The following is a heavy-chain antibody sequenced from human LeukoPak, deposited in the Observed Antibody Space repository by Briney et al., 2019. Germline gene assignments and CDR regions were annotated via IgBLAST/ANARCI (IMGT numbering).Heavy chain of an antibody. J-gene: IGHJ6*02. CDR3: ARGDGRDNGMDV. Sequence: ASVTVSCKASGYTFTSYDINWVRQATGQGLEWMGWMNPNSGNTGYAKKFQGRVTMTTNTSISTAYMELGSLRSEDSAVYYCARGDGRDNGMDVWGQGTTVTVSS. D-gene: IGHD2-21*02. CDR1: GYTFTSYD. V-gene: IGHV1-8*01. CDR2: MNPNSGNT.